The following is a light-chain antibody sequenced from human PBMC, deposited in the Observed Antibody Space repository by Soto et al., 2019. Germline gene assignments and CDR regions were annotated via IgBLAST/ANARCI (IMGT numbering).Light chain of an antibody. CDR3: QQLNSYPIT. J-gene: IGKJ5*01. Sequence: DIQLTQSPSFLSASVGDRVTITCRASQGMSSYLAWYQQKPGKAPKLLIYGTSTLQSGVPSRFSGSGSGTEFTLTISSLQPEDFATYYCQQLNSYPITFGQGTRLEIQ. CDR1: QGMSSY. CDR2: GTS. V-gene: IGKV1-9*01.